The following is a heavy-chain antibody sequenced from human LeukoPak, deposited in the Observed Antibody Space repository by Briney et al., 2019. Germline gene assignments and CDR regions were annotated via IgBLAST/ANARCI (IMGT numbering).Heavy chain of an antibody. D-gene: IGHD4-11*01. CDR2: INHSGST. CDR3: ARRGLHHYEEFDY. J-gene: IGHJ4*02. Sequence: SETLSLTCAVYGGSFSGYYWSWTRQPPGKGLEWIGEINHSGSTNYNPSLKSRVTISVDTSKNQFSLKLSSVTAADTAVYYCARRGLHHYEEFDYWGQGTLVTVSS. V-gene: IGHV4-34*01. CDR1: GGSFSGYY.